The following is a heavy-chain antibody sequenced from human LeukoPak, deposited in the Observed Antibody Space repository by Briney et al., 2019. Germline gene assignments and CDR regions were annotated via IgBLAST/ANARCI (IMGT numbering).Heavy chain of an antibody. CDR1: GDSIRSDSW. CDR2: RYHGGRR. CDR3: AREKGYLMEVDV. D-gene: IGHD6-13*01. V-gene: IGHV4-4*02. Sequence: SETLSLTCAVSGDSIRSDSWWIWVRQAPGKGLEWIGERYHGGRRTYNPSLKSRVSISLDESENQFSLELTSVTAADTAVYFCAREKGYLMEVDVWGQGTTVTVSS. J-gene: IGHJ6*02.